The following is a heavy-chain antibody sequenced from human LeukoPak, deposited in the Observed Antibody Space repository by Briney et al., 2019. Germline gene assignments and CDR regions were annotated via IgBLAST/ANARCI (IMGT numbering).Heavy chain of an antibody. J-gene: IGHJ4*02. V-gene: IGHV3-23*01. Sequence: GGSLRLSCAAPGFSFSNYAMSWVRQAPGRGLEWVSHISYSVVTTYYAESVKGRFTISRDNSKNTLYLQMDSLRAEDTAMYYCAKGYSGGWYDFDSWGQGALVTVSA. CDR3: AKGYSGGWYDFDS. CDR1: GFSFSNYA. D-gene: IGHD6-19*01. CDR2: ISYSVVTT.